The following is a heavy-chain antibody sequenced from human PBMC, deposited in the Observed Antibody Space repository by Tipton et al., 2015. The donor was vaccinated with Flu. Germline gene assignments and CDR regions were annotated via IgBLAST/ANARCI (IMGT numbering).Heavy chain of an antibody. CDR2: ISSSGSTI. J-gene: IGHJ4*02. CDR1: GFTFSDYY. CDR3: ARAYDFWSGLGDY. V-gene: IGHV3-11*01. Sequence: SLRLSCAASGFTFSDYYMSWLRQAPGKGLEWVSYISSSGSTIYYADSVKGRFTISRDNAKNSLYLQMNSLRAEDTAVYYCARAYDFWSGLGDYWGQGTLVTVSS. D-gene: IGHD3-3*01.